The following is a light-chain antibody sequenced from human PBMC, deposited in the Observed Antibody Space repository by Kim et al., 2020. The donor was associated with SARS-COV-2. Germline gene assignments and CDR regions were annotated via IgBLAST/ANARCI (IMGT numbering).Light chain of an antibody. CDR1: QRVTSTD. Sequence: TLLGAPGDRATRACKASQRVTSTDVVWYQQKPGQAPRLLIYAASSRAIGIPDRFTGSGAGTDFTLTISRVEPEDFAVYYCQQYGRSFGQGTKLEIK. CDR2: AAS. J-gene: IGKJ2*01. V-gene: IGKV3-20*01. CDR3: QQYGRS.